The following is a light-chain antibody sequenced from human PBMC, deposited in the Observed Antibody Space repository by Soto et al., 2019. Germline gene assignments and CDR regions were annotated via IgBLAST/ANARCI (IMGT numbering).Light chain of an antibody. Sequence: EIVMTQSPATLSVSPGERATLSCRASQSVSSNLAWYQQKPGQAPRLLIYDTSTRATGIPARFSGSGSGTEFTLTISSLQSEDFAVYYCQQYNNWPPVTFGQGTKGDIK. V-gene: IGKV3-15*01. CDR2: DTS. CDR3: QQYNNWPPVT. CDR1: QSVSSN. J-gene: IGKJ1*01.